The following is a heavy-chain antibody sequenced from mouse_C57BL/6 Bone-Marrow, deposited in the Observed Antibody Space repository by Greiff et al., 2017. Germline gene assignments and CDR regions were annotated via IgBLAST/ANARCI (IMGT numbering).Heavy chain of an antibody. CDR2: IYPRCGNT. CDR3: ARGDSYYFDY. CDR1: GYTFTSYG. Sequence: QVQLQQSGAELARPGASVKLSCKASGYTFTSYGISWVKQRTGQGLEWIGEIYPRCGNTYYNEKFKGKATLTADKSSSTAYMELRSLTSEDSAVYFCARGDSYYFDYWGQGTTLTVSS. V-gene: IGHV1-81*01. J-gene: IGHJ2*01.